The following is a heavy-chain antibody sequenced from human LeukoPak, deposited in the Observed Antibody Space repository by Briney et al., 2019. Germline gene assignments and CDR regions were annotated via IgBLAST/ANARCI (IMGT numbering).Heavy chain of an antibody. CDR1: GYTFTSYY. V-gene: IGHV1-46*01. CDR3: ARRAVAGTTDP. CDR2: INPSGGST. J-gene: IGHJ5*02. Sequence: ASVTVSCKASGYTFTSYYMHWVRQAPGQGLEWMGIINPSGGSTSYAQKFQGRVTMTRDTSTSTVYMELSSLRSEDTAVYHCARRAVAGTTDPWGQGTLVTVSS. D-gene: IGHD6-19*01.